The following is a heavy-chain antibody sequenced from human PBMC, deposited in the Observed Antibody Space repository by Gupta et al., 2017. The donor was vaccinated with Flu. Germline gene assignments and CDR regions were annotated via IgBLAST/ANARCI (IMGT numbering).Heavy chain of an antibody. CDR1: GGSIRDYW. CDR2: IHDSGST. V-gene: IGHV4-59*01. D-gene: IGHD1-20*01. J-gene: IGHJ4*02. CDR3: ARSGNWNYFDS. Sequence: VQLQASGPGLVQPSQTLSLTCTLPGGSIRDYWWRWLRQSPGKGPEWIGDIHDSGSTRYNPSPESRVTISVDTSKSQFSRKLRSATAAETAVYYCARSGNWNYFDSWGQGTLVPVSS.